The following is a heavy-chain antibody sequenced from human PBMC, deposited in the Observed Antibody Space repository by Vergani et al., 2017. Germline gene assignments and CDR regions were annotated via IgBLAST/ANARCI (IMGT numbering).Heavy chain of an antibody. D-gene: IGHD1-20*01. CDR1: GFTFSSYE. V-gene: IGHV3-66*02. Sequence: EVQLVESGGGLVQPGGSLRLSCAASGFTFSSYEMNWVRQAPGKGLEWVSVIYSGGSTYYADSVKGRFTISRDNSKNTLYLQMNSLRAEDTAVYYCARTYNWNYFDYWGQGTLVTVSS. CDR3: ARTYNWNYFDY. CDR2: IYSGGST. J-gene: IGHJ4*02.